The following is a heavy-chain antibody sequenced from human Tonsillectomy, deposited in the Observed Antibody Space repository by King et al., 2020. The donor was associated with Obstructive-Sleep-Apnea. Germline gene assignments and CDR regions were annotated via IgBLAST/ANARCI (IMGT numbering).Heavy chain of an antibody. J-gene: IGHJ3*02. CDR2: IYYSGST. Sequence: VQLQESGPGLVKPSETLSLTCTVSGGSISSYYWSWIRQPPGKGLEWIGYIYYSGSTNYNPSLKSRVTISVDTSKNQFSLKLTPVTAAGTAVYYFARSPYSDILTGYYSGVFDIGGQETMVTVSS. D-gene: IGHD3-9*01. CDR1: GGSISSYY. CDR3: ARSPYSDILTGYYSGVFDI. V-gene: IGHV4-59*08.